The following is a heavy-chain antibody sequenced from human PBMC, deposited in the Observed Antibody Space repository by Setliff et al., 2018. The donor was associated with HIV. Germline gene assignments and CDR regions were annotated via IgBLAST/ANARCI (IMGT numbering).Heavy chain of an antibody. J-gene: IGHJ6*02. D-gene: IGHD3-16*01. CDR2: INQVESEK. V-gene: IGHV3-7*01. CDR3: VRGKRYAYTSGGLDV. Sequence: LSCAASGFTFSSFWMSWVRQAPGKGLEWVANINQVESEKYYVDSVKGRFTISRDNAKNSLYLQMNSLGVEDTAIYFCVRGKRYAYTSGGLDVWGQGTTVTVS. CDR1: GFTFSSFW.